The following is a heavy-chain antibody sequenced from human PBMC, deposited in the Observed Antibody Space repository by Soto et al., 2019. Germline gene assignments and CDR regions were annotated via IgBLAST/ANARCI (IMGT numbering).Heavy chain of an antibody. CDR3: VSRIPSWVFDY. D-gene: IGHD2-21*01. CDR1: GLSVSDNY. J-gene: IGHJ4*01. CDR2: MYAGGDT. Sequence: VQLVESGGGLVQPGGSLRLSCGASGLSVSDNYMGWVRQAPGRGLEWVSVMYAGGDTHYADSVKGRFTISRDKSENTLYLQMNSLRDEDTGVYFCVSRIPSWVFDYWGLGTLVTVSS. V-gene: IGHV3-53*01.